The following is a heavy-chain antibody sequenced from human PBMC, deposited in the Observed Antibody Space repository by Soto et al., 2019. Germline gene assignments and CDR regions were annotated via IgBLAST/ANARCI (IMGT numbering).Heavy chain of an antibody. CDR1: GVSLNTADTW. V-gene: IGHV4-30-4*01. D-gene: IGHD1-1*01. CDR2: YHSGGST. Sequence: QVQLQESGSGLVKPSQSLSLTCTVSGVSLNTADTWWSWIRQSPGKGLEFIGYYHSGGSTYYDASLESRVIISADKSNSQFSLKLSSVTVADPAVYFCVRSRQMESGNDYGLDVWGQGTTVTVSS. J-gene: IGHJ6*02. CDR3: VRSRQMESGNDYGLDV.